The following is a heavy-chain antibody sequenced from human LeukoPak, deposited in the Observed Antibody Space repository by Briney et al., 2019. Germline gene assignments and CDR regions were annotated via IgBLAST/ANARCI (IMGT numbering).Heavy chain of an antibody. Sequence: PSETLSLTCTVSGGSISSYYWSWIRQPPGKGLEWIGYIYYSGSTNYNPSLKSRVTISVDTSKNQFSLKLSSVTAADTAVYYCTRLGYNWFDPWGQGTLVTVSS. V-gene: IGHV4-59*01. CDR3: TRLGYNWFDP. J-gene: IGHJ5*02. CDR1: GGSISSYY. CDR2: IYYSGST. D-gene: IGHD1-26*01.